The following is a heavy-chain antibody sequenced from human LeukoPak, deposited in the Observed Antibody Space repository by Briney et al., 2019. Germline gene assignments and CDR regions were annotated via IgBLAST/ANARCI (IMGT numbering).Heavy chain of an antibody. CDR3: ARGPLPYYFDY. CDR2: IYYSGST. D-gene: IGHD5/OR15-5a*01. CDR1: GGSISSGGYY. J-gene: IGHJ4*02. V-gene: IGHV4-31*03. Sequence: SETLSLTCTVSGGSISSGGYYWSWIRQHPGKGLEWIGYIYYSGSTYYNPSLKSRVTISVDTSKNQFSLKLSSVTAADTAVYYCARGPLPYYFDYWGQGTLVTVSS.